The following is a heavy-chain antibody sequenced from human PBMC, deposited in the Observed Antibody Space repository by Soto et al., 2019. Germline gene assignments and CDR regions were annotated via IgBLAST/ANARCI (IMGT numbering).Heavy chain of an antibody. CDR3: ARGSGVTQHNWFDP. CDR2: IYHSGST. CDR1: GYSISSGYY. D-gene: IGHD1-26*01. J-gene: IGHJ5*02. V-gene: IGHV4-38-2*01. Sequence: SETLSLTCAVSGYSISSGYYWGWIRQPPGKGLEWIGSIYHSGSTYYNPSLKSRVTISVDTSKNQFSLKLSSVTAADTAVYYCARGSGVTQHNWFDPWGQGTLVTVSS.